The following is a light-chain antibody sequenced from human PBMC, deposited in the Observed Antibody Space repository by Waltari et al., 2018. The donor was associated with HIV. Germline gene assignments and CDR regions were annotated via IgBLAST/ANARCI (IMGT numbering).Light chain of an antibody. CDR2: QDS. J-gene: IGLJ1*01. CDR3: QAWDSSTYYV. V-gene: IGLV3-1*01. CDR1: KLGDQY. Sequence: SYELTPPPSVSVSPGQTASITCSGDKLGDQYACWYQQKPGQSPVLVIYQDSKRPSGIPERFSGSNSGNTATLTISGTQAMDEADYYCQAWDSSTYYVFGTGTKVTVL.